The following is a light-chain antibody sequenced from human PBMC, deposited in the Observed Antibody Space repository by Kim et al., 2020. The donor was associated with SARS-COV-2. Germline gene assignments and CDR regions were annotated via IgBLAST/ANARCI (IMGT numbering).Light chain of an antibody. V-gene: IGLV3-21*04. CDR1: KIGVKS. J-gene: IGLJ2*01. Sequence: SYVLTQPPSVSMAPGETASITCGGNKIGVKSVHWYQQKPGQAPVLVIYLDTDRPSGIPERFSGSNSGNTAALTISRVEAGDEADYYCQVWDSSSDHVVFGGGTQLTVL. CDR2: LDT. CDR3: QVWDSSSDHVV.